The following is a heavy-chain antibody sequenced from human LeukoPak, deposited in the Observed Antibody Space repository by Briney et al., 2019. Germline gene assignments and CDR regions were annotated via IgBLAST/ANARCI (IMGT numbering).Heavy chain of an antibody. CDR1: GFTFSDYY. CDR2: ISSSGSTI. V-gene: IGHV3-11*01. J-gene: IGHJ6*03. CDR3: AKADYYYYMDV. Sequence: GGSLRLSCAASGFTFSDYYMSWIRQAPGKGLEWVSYISSSGSTIYYADSVKGRFTISRDNAKNSLYLQMNSLRAEDTAVYYCAKADYYYYMDVWGKGTTVTVSS.